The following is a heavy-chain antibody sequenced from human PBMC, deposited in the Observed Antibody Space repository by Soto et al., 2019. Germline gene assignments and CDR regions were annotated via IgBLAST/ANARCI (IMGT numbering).Heavy chain of an antibody. CDR2: ISYDGSNK. CDR1: GFTFSSYG. Sequence: GGSLRLSCAASGFTFSSYGMHWVRQAPGKGLEWVAVISYDGSNKYYADSVKGRFTISRDNSKNTLYLQMNSLRAEDTAVYYCAKDLQTGSSPRVYYFDYWGQGTLVTVSS. V-gene: IGHV3-30*18. J-gene: IGHJ4*02. D-gene: IGHD6-6*01. CDR3: AKDLQTGSSPRVYYFDY.